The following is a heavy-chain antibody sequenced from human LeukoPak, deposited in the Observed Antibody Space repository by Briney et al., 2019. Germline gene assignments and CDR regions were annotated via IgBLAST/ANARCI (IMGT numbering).Heavy chain of an antibody. D-gene: IGHD1-26*01. Sequence: ASVKVSCKASGYTFSGYYMHWVRQAPAQGLEWMGWINPNSGGTNYAQKFQGRVTMTRDTSISTAYMEVSRLRSDDTAVYYCARGYSGSYQFDYWGQGTLVTVSS. J-gene: IGHJ4*02. CDR2: INPNSGGT. CDR3: ARGYSGSYQFDY. V-gene: IGHV1-2*02. CDR1: GYTFSGYY.